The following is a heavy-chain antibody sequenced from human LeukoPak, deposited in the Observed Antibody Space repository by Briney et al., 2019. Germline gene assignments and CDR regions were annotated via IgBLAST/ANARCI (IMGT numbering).Heavy chain of an antibody. V-gene: IGHV3-21*01. Sequence: GGPLRLSCAASGFTFSSYSMNWVRQAPGKGLEWVSSISSSSSYIYYADSVKGRFTISRDNAKNSLYLQMNSLRAEDTAVYYCARDYATDIVATMDYYYGMDVWGQGTTVTVSS. CDR2: ISSSSSYI. D-gene: IGHD5-12*01. CDR1: GFTFSSYS. CDR3: ARDYATDIVATMDYYYGMDV. J-gene: IGHJ6*02.